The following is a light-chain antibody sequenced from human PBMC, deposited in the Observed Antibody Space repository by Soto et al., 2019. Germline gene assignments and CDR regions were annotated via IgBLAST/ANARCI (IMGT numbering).Light chain of an antibody. V-gene: IGKV1-39*01. J-gene: IGKJ2*01. Sequence: DIQMTQSPSSLSASVGDRVTITCRASQSISNYLNWYQQKPGEVPKLVIYTASSLQSGVPSRFSGRGSGTDFTLTISSLQPEDFATYYCQQSYSTPRTFGQGTKLEIK. CDR3: QQSYSTPRT. CDR2: TAS. CDR1: QSISNY.